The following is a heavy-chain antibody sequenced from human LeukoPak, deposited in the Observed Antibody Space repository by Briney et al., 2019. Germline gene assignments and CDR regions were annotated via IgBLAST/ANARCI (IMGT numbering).Heavy chain of an antibody. CDR2: INSDGSST. Sequence: GGSLRFSCAASGFTFSSYWMHWVRQAPGKGLVWVSRINSDGSSTSYADSVKGRFTISRDNAKNTLYLQMSSLRAEDTAVYYCAKCFWSGYYYYMDVWGKGTTVTVSS. J-gene: IGHJ6*03. CDR1: GFTFSSYW. CDR3: AKCFWSGYYYYMDV. D-gene: IGHD3-3*01. V-gene: IGHV3-74*01.